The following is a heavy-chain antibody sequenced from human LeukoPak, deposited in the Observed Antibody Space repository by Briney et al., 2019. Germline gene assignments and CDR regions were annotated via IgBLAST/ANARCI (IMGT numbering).Heavy chain of an antibody. D-gene: IGHD2-2*01. CDR1: GGSISSGGYY. J-gene: IGHJ4*02. V-gene: IGHV4-30-2*01. CDR2: IYHSGST. Sequence: SETLPLTCTVSGGSISSGGYYWSWIRQPPGKGLEWIGYIYHSGSTYYNPSLKSRVTISVDRSKNQFSLKLSSVTAADTAVYYCARGLDRLGYCSSTSCFYFDYWGQGTLVTVSS. CDR3: ARGLDRLGYCSSTSCFYFDY.